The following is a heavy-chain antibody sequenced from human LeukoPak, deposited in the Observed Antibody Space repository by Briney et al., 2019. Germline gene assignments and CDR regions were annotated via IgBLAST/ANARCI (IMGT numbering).Heavy chain of an antibody. J-gene: IGHJ4*02. CDR2: ISSGGAIT. Sequence: LGGSLRLSCAASGFTFSGYCMNWVRQAPGKGLEWVSYISSGGAITYYADSVKGRFTISRDNANNSLYLQMNSLRAEDTAVYYCAKGSTSSARFDSWGQGTLVTVSS. CDR1: GFTFSGYC. D-gene: IGHD2-2*01. CDR3: AKGSTSSARFDS. V-gene: IGHV3-48*04.